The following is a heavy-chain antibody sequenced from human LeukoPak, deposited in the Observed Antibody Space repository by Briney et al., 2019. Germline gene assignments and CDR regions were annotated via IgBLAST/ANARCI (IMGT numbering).Heavy chain of an antibody. Sequence: GGSLRLSCAASGFTFSSYSMNWVRQAPGKGLEWVSYISSSSSTIYYADSVKGRFTISRDNAKNSLYLQMNSLRADDTAVYYCAREFDGSASGAGYWGQGTLVTVSS. V-gene: IGHV3-48*01. D-gene: IGHD1-26*01. CDR1: GFTFSSYS. CDR2: ISSSSSTI. CDR3: AREFDGSASGAGY. J-gene: IGHJ4*02.